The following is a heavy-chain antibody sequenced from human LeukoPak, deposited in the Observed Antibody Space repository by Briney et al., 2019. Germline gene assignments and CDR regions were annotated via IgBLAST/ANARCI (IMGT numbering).Heavy chain of an antibody. Sequence: PGRSLRLSCAASGFTFSSYAMPWVRQAPGKGLEWVAVISYDGSNKYYADSVKGRFTISRDNSKNTLYLQMNSLRAEDTAVYYCARDDTAVTTSLDYWGQGTLVTVSS. D-gene: IGHD4-17*01. CDR2: ISYDGSNK. V-gene: IGHV3-30-3*01. CDR1: GFTFSSYA. CDR3: ARDDTAVTTSLDY. J-gene: IGHJ4*02.